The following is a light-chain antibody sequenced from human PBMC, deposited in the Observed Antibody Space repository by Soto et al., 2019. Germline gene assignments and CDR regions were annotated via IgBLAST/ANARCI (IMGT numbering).Light chain of an antibody. CDR3: QQYNSYSWT. CDR1: QSISSL. Sequence: DIQMTQSPSTLSAYVGDRVTITCRASQSISSLLAWYQQKPGKANKILIYDAYSLESGVPSRFSGIGAGTEVTLTSSSLHPDDFANYYCQQYNSYSWTFGQGTKVEIK. CDR2: DAY. V-gene: IGKV1-5*01. J-gene: IGKJ1*01.